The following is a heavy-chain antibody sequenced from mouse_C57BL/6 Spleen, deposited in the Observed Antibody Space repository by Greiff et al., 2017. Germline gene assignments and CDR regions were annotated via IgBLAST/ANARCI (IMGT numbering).Heavy chain of an antibody. CDR2: IDPEDGET. J-gene: IGHJ4*01. CDR3: ATGDYSNALDY. D-gene: IGHD2-4*01. Sequence: VQLQQSGAELVKPGASVKLSCTASGFNIKDYYMHWVKQRTEQGLEWIGRIDPEDGETKYAPKFPGKATITADASSTPAYLQLSSLTSEDATVYYCATGDYSNALDYWGQGTSVTVSA. CDR1: GFNIKDYY. V-gene: IGHV14-2*01.